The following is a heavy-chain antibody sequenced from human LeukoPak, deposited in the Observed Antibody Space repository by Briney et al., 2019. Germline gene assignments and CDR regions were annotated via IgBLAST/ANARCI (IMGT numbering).Heavy chain of an antibody. CDR2: INHSGST. CDR3: ARGPRYCSGGSCYFWYFQH. D-gene: IGHD2-15*01. Sequence: SETLSLTCAVYGGPFSGYYWSWIRQPPGKGLEWIGEINHSGSTNYNPSLKSRVTISVDTSKNQFSLKLSSVTAADTAVYYCARGPRYCSGGSCYFWYFQHWGQGTLVTVSS. J-gene: IGHJ1*01. CDR1: GGPFSGYY. V-gene: IGHV4-34*01.